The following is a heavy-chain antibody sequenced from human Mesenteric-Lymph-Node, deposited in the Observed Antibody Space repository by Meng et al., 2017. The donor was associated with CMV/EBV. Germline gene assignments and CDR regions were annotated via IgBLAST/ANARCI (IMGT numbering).Heavy chain of an antibody. CDR3: ARAREGYCGGGTCSGYDY. D-gene: IGHD2-15*01. J-gene: IGHJ4*02. Sequence: GESLKISCAASRFTFNNYWMHWVRQAPGKGLVWVSRINSDGSSTNYADSVKGRFTISRDNSKNTLYLQMNSLRPEDTALYYCARAREGYCGGGTCSGYDYWGQGTLVTVSS. CDR2: INSDGSST. CDR1: RFTFNNYW. V-gene: IGHV3-74*01.